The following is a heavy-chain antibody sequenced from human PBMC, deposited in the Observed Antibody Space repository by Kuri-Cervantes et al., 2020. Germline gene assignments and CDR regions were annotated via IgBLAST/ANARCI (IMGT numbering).Heavy chain of an antibody. CDR3: ARGGYYDSSGYFVNPRPSDFDY. CDR2: INPNSDGT. Sequence: ASVKVSCKASGYTFTGYYIHWVRQAPGQGLGWMGWINPNSDGTNYAQKFQGWVAITRDTSTSTVYMELSSLRSEDTAVYYCARGGYYDSSGYFVNPRPSDFDYWGQGTLVTVSS. CDR1: GYTFTGYY. J-gene: IGHJ4*02. D-gene: IGHD3-22*01. V-gene: IGHV1-2*04.